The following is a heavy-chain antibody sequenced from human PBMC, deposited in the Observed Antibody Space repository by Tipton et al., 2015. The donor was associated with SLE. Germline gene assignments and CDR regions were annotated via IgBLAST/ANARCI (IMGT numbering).Heavy chain of an antibody. V-gene: IGHV3-23*01. J-gene: IGHJ4*02. Sequence: SLRLPCAASGFTFSSYAMSWVRQAPGKGLEWVSAISGSGGSTYADSVKGRFTISRDNSKNTLYLQMNSLRAEDTAVYYCARMVVAATLYYFDYWGQGTLVTVSS. CDR2: ISGSGGST. CDR1: GFTFSSYA. D-gene: IGHD2-15*01. CDR3: ARMVVAATLYYFDY.